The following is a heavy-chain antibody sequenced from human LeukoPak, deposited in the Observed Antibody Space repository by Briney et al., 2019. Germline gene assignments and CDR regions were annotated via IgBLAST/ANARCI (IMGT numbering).Heavy chain of an antibody. CDR3: ASSTQWELPAFDI. CDR2: MNPNSGNT. Sequence: ASVKVSCKASGHTFTNYDINWVRQATGQGLEWMGWMNPNSGNTGYAQKFQGRVTITRNTSISTAYMELSSLRSEDTAVYYCASSTQWELPAFDIWGQGTMVTVSS. CDR1: GHTFTNYD. J-gene: IGHJ3*02. V-gene: IGHV1-8*03. D-gene: IGHD1-26*01.